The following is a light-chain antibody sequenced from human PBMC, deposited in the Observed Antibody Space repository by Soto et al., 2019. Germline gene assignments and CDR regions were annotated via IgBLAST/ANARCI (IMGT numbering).Light chain of an antibody. CDR1: QSGSGN. J-gene: IGKJ3*01. CDR3: EQYTNCPPIS. Sequence: EIVMTQSPATLSVSPGARATLSCSASQSGSGNLAWYQQKPGQAPRLLIYAATIRASGIPAWFTSSGLGTELNITITSLQAEDFAVNYCEQYTNCPPISFGPGTKVDI. V-gene: IGKV3-15*01. CDR2: AAT.